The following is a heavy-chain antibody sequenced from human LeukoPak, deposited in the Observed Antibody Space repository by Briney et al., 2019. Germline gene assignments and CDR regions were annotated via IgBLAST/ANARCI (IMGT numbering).Heavy chain of an antibody. J-gene: IGHJ5*02. Sequence: GGSLRLSCAASGFTFSSYAMHWVRQSPGKGLEWVAVISYDGTNKYYADSVKGRFTISRDNSKNTLYLQMHSLRAEDTAVYYCARVTPGGAMLRGLIGNWFDPWGQGTLVTVSS. CDR3: ARVTPGGAMLRGLIGNWFDP. V-gene: IGHV3-30-3*01. D-gene: IGHD3-10*01. CDR1: GFTFSSYA. CDR2: ISYDGTNK.